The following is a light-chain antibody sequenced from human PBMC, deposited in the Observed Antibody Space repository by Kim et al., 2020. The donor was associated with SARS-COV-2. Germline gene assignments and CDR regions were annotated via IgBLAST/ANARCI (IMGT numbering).Light chain of an antibody. CDR1: QYVSTN. J-gene: IGKJ4*01. CDR3: QQYITWLYT. V-gene: IGKV3-15*01. CDR2: GAS. Sequence: SVFTGESVTLSCRASQYVSTNLAWYQQKFGQAPRLLIHGASTRATGVPARFSGRGSDTEFTLTISSLQSEDSAVYYCQQYITWLYTFGGGTKVEI.